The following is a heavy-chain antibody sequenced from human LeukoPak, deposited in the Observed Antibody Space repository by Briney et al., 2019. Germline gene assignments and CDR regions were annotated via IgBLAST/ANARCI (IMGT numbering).Heavy chain of an antibody. CDR1: GFTFSSYE. CDR2: IYYSGRT. Sequence: LRLSCAASGFTFSSYEMNWVRQAPGKGLEWIGTIYYSGRTYYSPSLKSRVTMSVDPSNNQFSLNLRSVTAADTAVYYCARRRYYDGSGYLEWGQGTLLSVSS. V-gene: IGHV4-59*04. D-gene: IGHD3-22*01. CDR3: ARRRYYDGSGYLE. J-gene: IGHJ1*01.